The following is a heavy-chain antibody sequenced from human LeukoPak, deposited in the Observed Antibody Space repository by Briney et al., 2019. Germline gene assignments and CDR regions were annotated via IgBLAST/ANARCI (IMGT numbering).Heavy chain of an antibody. CDR3: AKDRLVVAPAAMTSNFDF. Sequence: PGRSLRLSCVASGLIFSTFGMHWVRQAPGKGLEWVAALSYDGRNTYYADSVKGRFTISRDNSKNTLYLQMNSLKTEDTAVYYCAKDRLVVAPAAMTSNFDFWGQGTLVTVSS. V-gene: IGHV3-30*18. J-gene: IGHJ4*02. D-gene: IGHD2-2*01. CDR1: GLIFSTFG. CDR2: LSYDGRNT.